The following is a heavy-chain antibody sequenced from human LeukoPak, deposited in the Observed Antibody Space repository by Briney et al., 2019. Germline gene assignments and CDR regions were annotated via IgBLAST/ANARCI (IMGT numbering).Heavy chain of an antibody. CDR2: FHYSGSN. V-gene: IGHV4-39*01. D-gene: IGHD3-16*01. Sequence: SETLSLTCTVSGGSISSTYYYWGWIRQPPGKGLEWVGNFHYSGSNSYNPSLKSRVTISVDTSKNQFSLRLSSVTAADTAVYYCARQVTFGYAYAYYFDYWGQGTLVTVSS. J-gene: IGHJ4*02. CDR3: ARQVTFGYAYAYYFDY. CDR1: GGSISSTYYY.